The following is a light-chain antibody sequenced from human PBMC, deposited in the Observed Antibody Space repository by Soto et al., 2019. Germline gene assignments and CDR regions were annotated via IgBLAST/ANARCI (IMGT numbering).Light chain of an antibody. V-gene: IGKV1-5*03. Sequence: DIQMTQSPSTLSASVGDRVIITCRASQTISSWLAWYQQKPGKAPKLLIYKASSLESGVPSRFSGSGSGTEFTLTISSLQHDDFETYYCQHYNNYLLTLGGGTKVDIK. CDR2: KAS. CDR3: QHYNNYLLT. J-gene: IGKJ4*01. CDR1: QTISSW.